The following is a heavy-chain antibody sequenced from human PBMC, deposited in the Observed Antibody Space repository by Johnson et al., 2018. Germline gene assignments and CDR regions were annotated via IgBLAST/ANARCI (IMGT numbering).Heavy chain of an antibody. CDR1: GYRFTSYW. Sequence: VQLVQSGAQAKQPGESLKISCKGSGYRFTSYWSGWVRQMPGKGLKWMAITSPADSDTSYSPTFQGQVTISADNSTDTAYLQGSSLKASDTAIYYCVRLSMTTLPMDVWGKGTPVTVSS. V-gene: IGHV5-51*03. CDR3: VRLSMTTLPMDV. CDR2: TSPADSDT. J-gene: IGHJ6*03. D-gene: IGHD4-11*01.